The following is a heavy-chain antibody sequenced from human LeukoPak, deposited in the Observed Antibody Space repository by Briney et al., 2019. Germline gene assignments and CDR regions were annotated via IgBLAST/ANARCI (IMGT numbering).Heavy chain of an antibody. D-gene: IGHD3-3*01. Sequence: PGRSLRLSCAASGFTFDDYAMHWVRQAPGKGLEWVSGISWNSGSIGYADSVKGRFTISRDNAKNSLYLQMNSLRAEDTALYYCEKSPGIYYSIFWGVYLASWGKGTLVPSPQ. CDR1: GFTFDDYA. J-gene: IGHJ4*02. CDR3: EKSPGIYYSIFWGVYLAS. V-gene: IGHV3-9*01. CDR2: ISWNSGSI.